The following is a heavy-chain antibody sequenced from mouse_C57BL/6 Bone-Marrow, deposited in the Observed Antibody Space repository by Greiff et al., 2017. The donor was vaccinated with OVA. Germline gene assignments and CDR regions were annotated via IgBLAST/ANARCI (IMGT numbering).Heavy chain of an antibody. CDR2: IYPGDGDT. CDR1: GYAFSSSW. D-gene: IGHD1-1*01. CDR3: ARDRAGSNDWYFDV. V-gene: IGHV1-82*01. Sequence: VQLQQSGPELVKPGASVKISCKASGYAFSSSWMNWVKQRPGKGLEWIGRIYPGDGDTNYNGKFKGKATLTADKSSSTAYMQLSSLTSEDSAVYFCARDRAGSNDWYFDVWGTGTTVTVSS. J-gene: IGHJ1*03.